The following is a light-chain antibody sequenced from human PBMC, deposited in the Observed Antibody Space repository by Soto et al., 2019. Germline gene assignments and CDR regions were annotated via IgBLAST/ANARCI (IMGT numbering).Light chain of an antibody. CDR1: QSISNY. V-gene: IGKV3-11*01. CDR2: DSS. Sequence: EIVLTQSPATRSLSPGERATLSCWASQSISNYLAWYQQKPGQAPRLLIYDSSIRATGIPARFSGSGSGTHFILTISSLQPEDFAVYYCQQSSNWPPAITFGQGTRLEI. J-gene: IGKJ5*01. CDR3: QQSSNWPPAIT.